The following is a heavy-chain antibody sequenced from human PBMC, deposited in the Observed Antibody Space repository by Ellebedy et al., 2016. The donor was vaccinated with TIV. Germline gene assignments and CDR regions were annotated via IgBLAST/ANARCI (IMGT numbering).Heavy chain of an antibody. CDR2: INSDETTT. CDR3: TRDRDTTSWPETYAMDV. D-gene: IGHD6-13*01. V-gene: IGHV3-74*01. Sequence: PGGSLRLSCAASGFAFSRYWMHRVRQTPGMGLVWVSRINSDETTTRYADSVKGRFTISRDNAKNTVYLQMNSLRAEDTAMYYCTRDRDTTSWPETYAMDVWGQGTPVTVSS. J-gene: IGHJ6*02. CDR1: GFAFSRYW.